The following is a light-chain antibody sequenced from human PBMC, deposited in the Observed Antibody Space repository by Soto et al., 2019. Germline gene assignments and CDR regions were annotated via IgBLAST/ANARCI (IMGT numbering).Light chain of an antibody. J-gene: IGKJ4*01. Sequence: EIVLTQSPATLSLSPGERATLSCRASQSVGSYLAWYQQKPGQAPRLLIYGASNRATGIPARFSGSGSGTDFTLTISSLEPEDFAVYYCQQRRNWLLSFGGGTKVDIK. CDR2: GAS. CDR1: QSVGSY. CDR3: QQRRNWLLS. V-gene: IGKV3-11*01.